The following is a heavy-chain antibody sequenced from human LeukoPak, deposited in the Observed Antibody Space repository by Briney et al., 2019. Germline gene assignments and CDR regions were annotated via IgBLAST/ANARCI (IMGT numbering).Heavy chain of an antibody. J-gene: IGHJ4*02. CDR3: ARDSGSYSDY. Sequence: SETPSLTCTVSGGSISSGGYYWSWIRQHPGKGLEWIGYIYYSGSTYYNPSLKSRVTISVDTSKNQFSLKLSSVTAADTAVYYCARDSGSYSDYWGQGTLVTVSS. V-gene: IGHV4-31*03. D-gene: IGHD1-26*01. CDR1: GGSISSGGYY. CDR2: IYYSGST.